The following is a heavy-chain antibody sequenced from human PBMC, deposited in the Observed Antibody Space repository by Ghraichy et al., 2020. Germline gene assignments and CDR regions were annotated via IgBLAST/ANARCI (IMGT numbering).Heavy chain of an antibody. D-gene: IGHD1-26*01. J-gene: IGHJ4*02. CDR2: IIPLSGTA. CDR3: APYPIVGASIIHNFDY. V-gene: IGHV1-69*13. Sequence: SVKVSCKTSRAPVSSYALGWVRRAPVPALEWMEGIIPLSGTANYAQKFQGRVTITADESTSTAYMELSSLRSEDTAVYYCAPYPIVGASIIHNFDYWGQGTLVTVSS. CDR1: RAPVSSYA.